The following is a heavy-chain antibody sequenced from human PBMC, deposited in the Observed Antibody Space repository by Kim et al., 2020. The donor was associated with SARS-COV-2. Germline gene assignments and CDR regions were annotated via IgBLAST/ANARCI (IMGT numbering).Heavy chain of an antibody. Sequence: SETLSLTCAVYGGSFSGYCWTWIRQPAGKGLEWIGEVNHRGSTNYNPSLKSRVTISADTSKNQFSLKLSSVTAADTAVYYCARTPDYDMLTGDYSDAFDIWGQGTMVTVSS. CDR1: GGSFSGYC. V-gene: IGHV4-34*01. J-gene: IGHJ3*02. CDR2: VNHRGST. D-gene: IGHD3-9*01. CDR3: ARTPDYDMLTGDYSDAFDI.